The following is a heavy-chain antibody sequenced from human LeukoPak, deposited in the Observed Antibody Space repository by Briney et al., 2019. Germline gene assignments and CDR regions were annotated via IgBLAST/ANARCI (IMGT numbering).Heavy chain of an antibody. CDR2: IYYSGST. Sequence: PSETLSLTCTVSGGSISSGGYYWSWIRQHPGKGLEWIGYIYYSGSTYYNPSLKSRVTISVDTSKNQFSLKLSSVTAADTAVYYCARGGEYYDISGRNDAFVIWAKGQWSPSLQ. CDR1: GGSISSGGYY. V-gene: IGHV4-31*03. CDR3: ARGGEYYDISGRNDAFVI. J-gene: IGHJ3*02. D-gene: IGHD3-22*01.